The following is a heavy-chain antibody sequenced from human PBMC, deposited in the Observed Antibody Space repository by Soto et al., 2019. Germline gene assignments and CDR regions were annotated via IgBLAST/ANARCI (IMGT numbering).Heavy chain of an antibody. CDR3: ARKRRLGYCSSTSCYGLSYYDSWAGWFDP. CDR1: GGSFSGYY. J-gene: IGHJ5*02. V-gene: IGHV4-34*01. D-gene: IGHD2-2*01. Sequence: SETLSLTCAVYGGSFSGYYWSWIRQPPGKGLEWIGEINHSGSTNYNPSLKSRVTISVDTSKNQFSLKLSPVTAADTAVYYCARKRRLGYCSSTSCYGLSYYDSWAGWFDPWGQGTLVTVSS. CDR2: INHSGST.